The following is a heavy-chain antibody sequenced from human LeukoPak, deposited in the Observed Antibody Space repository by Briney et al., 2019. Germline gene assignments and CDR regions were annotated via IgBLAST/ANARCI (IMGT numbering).Heavy chain of an antibody. V-gene: IGHV3-7*01. D-gene: IGHD1-26*01. CDR2: LNQDGSEK. CDR3: TRDHRGRPWEWFDP. J-gene: IGHJ5*02. Sequence: GGSLRLSCATSGFTFSSYWMSWVRQAPGKGLEWGAYLNQDGSEKNYAESVKGRFTVSRDNAKNSLFLEMNSLRVEDTFMYYCTRDHRGRPWEWFDPWGQGTLVTVSS. CDR1: GFTFSSYW.